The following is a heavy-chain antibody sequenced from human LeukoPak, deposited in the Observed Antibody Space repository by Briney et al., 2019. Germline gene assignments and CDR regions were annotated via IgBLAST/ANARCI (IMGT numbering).Heavy chain of an antibody. CDR2: INWNGGST. Sequence: SGGSLRLSCAASGFTFDDYGMSWVRQAPGKGLEWVPGINWNGGSTGYADSVKGRFTISRDNAKNSLYLQMNSLRAEDTALYYCARDGGYCSGGSCYSDAYDIWGQGTMVTVSS. J-gene: IGHJ3*02. D-gene: IGHD2-15*01. V-gene: IGHV3-20*04. CDR1: GFTFDDYG. CDR3: ARDGGYCSGGSCYSDAYDI.